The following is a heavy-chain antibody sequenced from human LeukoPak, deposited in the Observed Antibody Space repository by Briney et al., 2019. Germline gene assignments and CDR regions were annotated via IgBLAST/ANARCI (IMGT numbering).Heavy chain of an antibody. V-gene: IGHV4-59*01. Sequence: PSETLSLTCTVSGGSISSYYWRRIRQPPGKGLEWIGYIYYSGSTNYNPSLKSRVTISVDTSKNQFSLKLSSVTAADTAVYYCARVGYDSSGYYWYFQHWGQGTLVTVSS. CDR1: GGSISSYY. CDR2: IYYSGST. CDR3: ARVGYDSSGYYWYFQH. J-gene: IGHJ1*01. D-gene: IGHD3-22*01.